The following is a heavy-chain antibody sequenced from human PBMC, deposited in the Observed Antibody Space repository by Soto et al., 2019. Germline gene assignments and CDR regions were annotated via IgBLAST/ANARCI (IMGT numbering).Heavy chain of an antibody. D-gene: IGHD3-10*01. CDR1: GFTLSGHG. CDR2: VTHDGTER. CDR3: AREKNSGYYRTVGH. V-gene: IGHV3-30*03. J-gene: IGHJ1*01. Sequence: QVQLVASGGGVVQPGRSLSLSCAASGFTLSGHGLHWVRQAPGKGLEWVAVVTHDGTERHYPDSVKGRFTITRDISKNTFYLQMNSLRGEDTAMYYCAREKNSGYYRTVGHWGQGTLVTVSS.